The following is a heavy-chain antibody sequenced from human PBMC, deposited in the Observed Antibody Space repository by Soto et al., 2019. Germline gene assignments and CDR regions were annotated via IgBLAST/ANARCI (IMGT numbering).Heavy chain of an antibody. CDR3: AREGRARGCWNV. V-gene: IGHV3-53*01. CDR1: GFTISNNY. D-gene: IGHD6-19*01. J-gene: IGHJ6*02. CDR2: SYSGGTT. Sequence: EELLVESGGGWIQPGGSVRLSCAASGFTISNNYMTWVRRAPGKGLECVSVSYSGGTTYYADSVKGRFTISRDSSKNMVYLQMNSLRVEDTAVYYCAREGRARGCWNVWGQGTTVTVSS.